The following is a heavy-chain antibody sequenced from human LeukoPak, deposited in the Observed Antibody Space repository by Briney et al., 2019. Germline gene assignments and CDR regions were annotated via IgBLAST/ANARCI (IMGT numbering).Heavy chain of an antibody. CDR3: ASLTVTKNYYGMDV. CDR2: ISNSGST. Sequence: SETLSLTCTVSGGSINSGGYYWSWIRQHPGKGLEWIGYISNSGSTYYHPSLRSRLSISVDTSKNQFSLKLSSVTAADTAVYYCASLTVTKNYYGMDVWGQGTTVTVSS. J-gene: IGHJ6*02. V-gene: IGHV4-31*03. D-gene: IGHD4-11*01. CDR1: GGSINSGGYY.